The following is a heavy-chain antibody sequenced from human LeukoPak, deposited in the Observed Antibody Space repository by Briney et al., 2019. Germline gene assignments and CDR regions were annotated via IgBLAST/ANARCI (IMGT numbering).Heavy chain of an antibody. J-gene: IGHJ4*02. CDR1: GFTFSSYA. CDR2: ISGSGGST. CDR3: AKDRPQYSGSYYVPLGDY. V-gene: IGHV3-23*01. Sequence: GGSLRLSCAASGFTFSSYAMSWVRQAPGKGLEWGSAISGSGGSTYYADSVKGRFTISRDNSKDTLYLQMNSLRAEDTAVYYCAKDRPQYSGSYYVPLGDYWGQGTLVTVSS. D-gene: IGHD1-26*01.